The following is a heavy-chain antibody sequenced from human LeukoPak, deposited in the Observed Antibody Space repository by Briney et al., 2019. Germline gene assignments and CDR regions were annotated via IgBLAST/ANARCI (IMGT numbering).Heavy chain of an antibody. V-gene: IGHV1-18*01. CDR3: ARARTYYYDSSGYYKWFDP. CDR2: ISAYNGNT. J-gene: IGHJ5*02. CDR1: GYTFTSYG. D-gene: IGHD3-22*01. Sequence: GASVKVSCKASGYTFTSYGISWVRQAPGQGLEWMGWISAYNGNTNYAQKLQGRVTMTTDTSTSTAYVELRSLRSDDTAVYYCARARTYYYDSSGYYKWFDPWGQGTLVTVSS.